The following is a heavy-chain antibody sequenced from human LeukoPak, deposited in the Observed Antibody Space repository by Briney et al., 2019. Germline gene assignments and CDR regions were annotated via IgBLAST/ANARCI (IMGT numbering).Heavy chain of an antibody. CDR2: IYYSGST. CDR1: GGSFSGYY. V-gene: IGHV4-34*01. CDR3: ARHYYNSGSLTY. J-gene: IGHJ4*02. D-gene: IGHD3-10*01. Sequence: SETLSLTCAVYGGSFSGYYWSWIRQPPGKGLEWIASIYYSGSTYYNPSLKSRVTISVDTSKNQFSLRVNSVTAADTAVYYCARHYYNSGSLTYWGQGTLVTVSS.